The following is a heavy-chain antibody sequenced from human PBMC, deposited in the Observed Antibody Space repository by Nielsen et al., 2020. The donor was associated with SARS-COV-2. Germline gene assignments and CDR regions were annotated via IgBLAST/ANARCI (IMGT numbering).Heavy chain of an antibody. J-gene: IGHJ4*02. CDR3: ARQTVYCSGGSCYSESLSFDY. CDR2: IYYSGST. Sequence: WLRQPPGKGLEWIGSIYYSGSTYYNPSLKSRVTISVDTSKNQLSLKLSSVTAADTAVYYCARQTVYCSGGSCYSESLSFDYWGQGTLVTVSS. V-gene: IGHV4-39*01. D-gene: IGHD2-15*01.